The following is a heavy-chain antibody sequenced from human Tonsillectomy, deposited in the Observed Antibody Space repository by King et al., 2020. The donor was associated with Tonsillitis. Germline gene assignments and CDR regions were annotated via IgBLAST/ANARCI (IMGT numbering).Heavy chain of an antibody. Sequence: QLVQSGGGLVQRGGSLRLSCAASGFTFSSCAMNWVRQAPGKGLEWVSGVSASGGSTYYADSVKGRFTISRDNSKKTLYLQMNSLRAEDTAVYYCAKANGGNSGWYFDLWGRGTLVTVSS. J-gene: IGHJ2*01. CDR1: GFTFSSCA. D-gene: IGHD4-23*01. V-gene: IGHV3-23*04. CDR3: AKANGGNSGWYFDL. CDR2: VSASGGST.